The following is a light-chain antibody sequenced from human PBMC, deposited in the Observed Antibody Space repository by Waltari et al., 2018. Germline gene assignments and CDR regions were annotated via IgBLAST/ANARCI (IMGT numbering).Light chain of an antibody. CDR2: EVS. V-gene: IGLV2-8*01. Sequence: QSALTQPPSASGSPGQSVTISCTGTSSDVGGYNYVSWYQPHPGQAPKFLIYEVSKRPSGVPDLFSGSKSGNTASLTVSGLQAEDEADYYCSSYAGNNVVFGGGTKLTVL. J-gene: IGLJ2*01. CDR1: SSDVGGYNY. CDR3: SSYAGNNVV.